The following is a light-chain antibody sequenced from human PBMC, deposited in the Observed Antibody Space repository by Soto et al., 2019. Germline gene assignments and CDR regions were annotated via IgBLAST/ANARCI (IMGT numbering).Light chain of an antibody. J-gene: IGKJ1*01. CDR1: QGIGDD. CDR3: LQHNTYPWT. CDR2: AAF. V-gene: IGKV1-17*01. Sequence: DIQMTQSPSSLSASVGDRVIITCRASQGIGDDLGWYQQKPGKAPKRLIYAAFSLQSGVPSRFSGSGSGTDFTLTISSLQPDDFASYYCLQHNTYPWTFGPGTKVEVK.